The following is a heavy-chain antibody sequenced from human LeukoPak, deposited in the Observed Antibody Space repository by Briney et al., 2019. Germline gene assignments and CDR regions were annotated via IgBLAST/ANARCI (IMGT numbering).Heavy chain of an antibody. CDR3: ARAIYQSRVVAATSEWYFDL. CDR2: IYYSGST. Sequence: SETLSLTCTVSGGSISSGDYYWSWIRQPPGKGLEWIGYIYYSGSTYYNPSLKSRVTISVDTSKYQFSLKLSSVTAADTAVYYCARAIYQSRVVAATSEWYFDLWGRGTLVTVFS. D-gene: IGHD2-15*01. V-gene: IGHV4-30-4*01. CDR1: GGSISSGDYY. J-gene: IGHJ2*01.